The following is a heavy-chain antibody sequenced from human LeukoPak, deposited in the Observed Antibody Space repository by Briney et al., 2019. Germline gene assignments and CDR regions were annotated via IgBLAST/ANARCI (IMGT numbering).Heavy chain of an antibody. CDR3: ARETIFGVVIPFDY. CDR2: INPNSGGT. J-gene: IGHJ4*02. Sequence: GASVKASCKASGGTFSSYAISWVRQAPGQGLEWMGWINPNSGGTNYAQKFQGRVTMTRDTSISTAYMELSRLRSDDTAVYYCARETIFGVVIPFDYWGQGTLVTVSS. CDR1: GGTFSSYA. V-gene: IGHV1-2*02. D-gene: IGHD3-3*01.